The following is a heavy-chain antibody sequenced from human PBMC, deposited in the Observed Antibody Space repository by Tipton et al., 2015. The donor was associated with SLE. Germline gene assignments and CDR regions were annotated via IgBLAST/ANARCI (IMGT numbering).Heavy chain of an antibody. CDR2: ISYGGGT. CDR1: GGSISSSYYY. D-gene: IGHD3-3*01. Sequence: TLSLTCTVSGGSISSSYYYWGWIRQPPGKGLEWIGNISYGGGTNYNPSLKSRVTMSVDTAKNQFSLKLTSVTAADTAVYYCARTAFWSGYWYFQPWGQGSLVTVSS. CDR3: ARTAFWSGYWYFQP. J-gene: IGHJ1*01. V-gene: IGHV4-39*01.